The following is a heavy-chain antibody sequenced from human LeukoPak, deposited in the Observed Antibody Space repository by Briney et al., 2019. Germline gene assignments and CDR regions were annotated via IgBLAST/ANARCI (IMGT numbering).Heavy chain of an antibody. CDR3: AARGILTGYYLDGY. J-gene: IGHJ4*02. CDR2: ISSSGSTI. Sequence: GGSLRLSCAASGFTFSSYEMNWVRQAPGKGLEWVSYISSSGSTIYYADSVKGRFTISRDNAKNSLYLQMNSLRAEDTAVYYCAARGILTGYYLDGYWGQGTLVTVSS. CDR1: GFTFSSYE. V-gene: IGHV3-48*03. D-gene: IGHD3-9*01.